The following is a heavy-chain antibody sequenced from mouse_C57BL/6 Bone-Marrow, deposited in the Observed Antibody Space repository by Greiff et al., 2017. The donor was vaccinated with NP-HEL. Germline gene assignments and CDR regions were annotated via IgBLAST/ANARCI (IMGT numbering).Heavy chain of an antibody. CDR3: ARHGIYYYGSSPYYYAMDY. CDR1: GFTFSSYG. D-gene: IGHD1-1*01. CDR2: ISSGGSYT. J-gene: IGHJ4*01. V-gene: IGHV5-6*01. Sequence: EVQGVESGGDLVKPGGSLKLSCAASGFTFSSYGMSWVRQTPDKRLEWVATISSGGSYTYYPASVKGRFTIPRDNAKNTLYLQMSSLKSEDTTMYYCARHGIYYYGSSPYYYAMDYWGQGTSVTGSS.